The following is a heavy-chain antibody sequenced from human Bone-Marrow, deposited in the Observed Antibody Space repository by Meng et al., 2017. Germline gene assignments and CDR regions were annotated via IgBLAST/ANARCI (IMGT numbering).Heavy chain of an antibody. CDR2: IIPIFGTA. D-gene: IGHD5-12*01. CDR3: ARVHGGYRRGYFDY. Sequence: SVKVSCKASGGTFSSYAISWVRQAPGQGLEGMGGIIPIFGTANYAQKFQGRVTITADKSTSTAYMELSSLRSEDTAVYYCARVHGGYRRGYFDYWGQGTLVTVSS. J-gene: IGHJ4*02. CDR1: GGTFSSYA. V-gene: IGHV1-69*06.